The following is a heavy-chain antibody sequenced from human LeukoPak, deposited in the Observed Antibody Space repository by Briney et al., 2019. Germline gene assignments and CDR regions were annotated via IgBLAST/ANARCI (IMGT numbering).Heavy chain of an antibody. V-gene: IGHV3-21*01. CDR1: GFTFSSYS. CDR3: AKGDYYYYYMDV. Sequence: GGSLRLSCAASGFTFSSYSMNWVRQAPGKGLEWVSSISSSSSYIYYADSVKGRFTISRDNAKNSLYLQMNSLRAEDTAVYYCAKGDYYYYYMDVWGKGTMVTISS. CDR2: ISSSSSYI. J-gene: IGHJ6*03.